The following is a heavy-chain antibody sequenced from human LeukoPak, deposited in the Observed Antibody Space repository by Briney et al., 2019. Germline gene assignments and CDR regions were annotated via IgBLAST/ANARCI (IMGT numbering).Heavy chain of an antibody. CDR3: ARESQAYYYGSGSPNY. V-gene: IGHV3-30*04. J-gene: IGHJ4*02. CDR2: ISYDGSNK. Sequence: PGGSLRLSCAASGFTFSSYAMHWVRQAPGKGLGWVAVISYDGSNKYYADSVKGRFTISRDNSKNTLYLQMNSLRAEDTAVYYCARESQAYYYGSGSPNYWGQGTLVTVSS. D-gene: IGHD3-10*01. CDR1: GFTFSSYA.